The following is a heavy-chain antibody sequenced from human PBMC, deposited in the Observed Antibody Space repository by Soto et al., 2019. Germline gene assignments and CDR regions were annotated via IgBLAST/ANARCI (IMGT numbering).Heavy chain of an antibody. Sequence: PGGSLRLSCAASGFTFSSYAMHWVRQAPGKGLEWVAVISYDGSNKYYADYVKGRFTISRDNSKNTLYLQMNSLRAEDTAVYYCARDENDYCYYYGMDVWGQGTTVTVSS. CDR3: ARDENDYCYYYGMDV. CDR1: GFTFSSYA. CDR2: ISYDGSNK. V-gene: IGHV3-30-3*01. J-gene: IGHJ6*02. D-gene: IGHD4-17*01.